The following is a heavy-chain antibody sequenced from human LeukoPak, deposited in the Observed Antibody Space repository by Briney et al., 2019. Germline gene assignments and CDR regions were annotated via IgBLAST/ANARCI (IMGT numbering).Heavy chain of an antibody. CDR3: ARGGWTYGRYYYFDY. Sequence: GGSLRLSCAASGFTVSSHYISWVRQAPGKGLEWVSCIYSGGSTYYADSVKGRFTISRDNSKNTVFLQMNSLRAEDTAMCYCARGGWTYGRYYYFDYWGQGSLVTVSS. D-gene: IGHD1-26*01. CDR1: GFTVSSHY. CDR2: IYSGGST. V-gene: IGHV3-53*01. J-gene: IGHJ4*02.